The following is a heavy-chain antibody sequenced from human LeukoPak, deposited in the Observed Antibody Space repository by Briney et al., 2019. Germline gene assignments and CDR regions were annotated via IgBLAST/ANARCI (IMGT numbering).Heavy chain of an antibody. V-gene: IGHV3-66*01. CDR1: GFTVSSNY. J-gene: IGHJ4*02. CDR3: VEMTTVSEWDY. CDR2: IYSGGST. D-gene: IGHD4-17*01. Sequence: GGSLRLSCAASGFTVSSNYMGWVRQAPGKGLEWVSVIYSGGSTYYADSVKGRFTISRDNSKNTLYLQMNSLRAEDTAVYYCVEMTTVSEWDYWGQGTLVTVSS.